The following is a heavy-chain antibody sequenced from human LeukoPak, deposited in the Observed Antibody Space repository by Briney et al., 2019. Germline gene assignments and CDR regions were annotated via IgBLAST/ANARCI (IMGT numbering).Heavy chain of an antibody. Sequence: GASVKVSCKASGGSFISYAISWVRQAPGQGLEWMGGIIPIFGTANYAQKFQGRVTITADKSTSTAYMELSSLRSDDTAVYYCARDWTTVTTYFDYWGQGTLVTVSS. V-gene: IGHV1-69*06. J-gene: IGHJ4*02. CDR3: ARDWTTVTTYFDY. D-gene: IGHD4-17*01. CDR1: GGSFISYA. CDR2: IIPIFGTA.